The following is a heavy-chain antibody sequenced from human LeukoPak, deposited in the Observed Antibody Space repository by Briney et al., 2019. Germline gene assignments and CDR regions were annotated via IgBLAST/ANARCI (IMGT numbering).Heavy chain of an antibody. Sequence: GGSLRLSCAASGFTFSSYAMSWVRQAPGKGLEWVSVIYSGGSTYSADSVMGRFTISRDNSKNTLYLQMNSQRVEDTAFYYCARGCSDKKCYIHYWGQGTLVTVSS. CDR1: GFTFSSYA. CDR3: ARGCSDKKCYIHY. CDR2: IYSGGST. V-gene: IGHV3-53*01. D-gene: IGHD2-15*01. J-gene: IGHJ4*02.